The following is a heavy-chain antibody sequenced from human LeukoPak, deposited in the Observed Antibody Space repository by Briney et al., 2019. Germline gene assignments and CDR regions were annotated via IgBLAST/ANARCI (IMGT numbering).Heavy chain of an antibody. Sequence: SETLSLACTVSGASISSSSDYWGWIRHPPGKGLEWIGSVYDSGSTYYNPSLKSRATISVDTSKNHCSLKLSSVTAADTAVYYCARLMLYCSGRSCYSFWFDPWGQGTLVTVSS. CDR2: VYDSGST. CDR3: ARLMLYCSGRSCYSFWFDP. CDR1: GASISSSSDY. J-gene: IGHJ5*02. V-gene: IGHV4-39*02. D-gene: IGHD2-15*01.